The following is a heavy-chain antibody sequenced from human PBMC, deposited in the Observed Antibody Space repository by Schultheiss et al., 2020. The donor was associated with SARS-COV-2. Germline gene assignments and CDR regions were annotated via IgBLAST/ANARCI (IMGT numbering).Heavy chain of an antibody. CDR3: ARDPRHVRGYCSGGSCIIY. D-gene: IGHD2-15*01. J-gene: IGHJ4*02. Sequence: SQTLSLTCAVSGGSISSGGYSWSWIRQPPGKGLEWIGYIYHSGSTYYNPSLKSRVTISVDRSKNQFSLKLSSVTAADTAVYYCARDPRHVRGYCSGGSCIIYWGQGTLVTVSS. CDR1: GGSISSGGYS. V-gene: IGHV4-30-2*01. CDR2: IYHSGST.